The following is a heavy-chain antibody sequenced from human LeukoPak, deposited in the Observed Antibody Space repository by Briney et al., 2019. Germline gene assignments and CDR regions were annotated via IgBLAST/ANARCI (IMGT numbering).Heavy chain of an antibody. V-gene: IGHV1-18*04. Sequence: ASVKVSCKASGYTFTSYGISWVRQAPGQGLEWMGWISAYNGNTNYAQKLQGRVTMTTDTSTSTAYMELRSLRSDDTAVYYRARVTRYSSSRCLDYWGQGTLVTVSS. D-gene: IGHD6-13*01. CDR3: ARVTRYSSSRCLDY. CDR2: ISAYNGNT. J-gene: IGHJ4*02. CDR1: GYTFTSYG.